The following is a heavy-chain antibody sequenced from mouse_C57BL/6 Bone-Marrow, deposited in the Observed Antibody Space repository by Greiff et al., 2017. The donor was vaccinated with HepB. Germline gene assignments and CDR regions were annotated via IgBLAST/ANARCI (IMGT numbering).Heavy chain of an antibody. CDR2: IDPETGGT. CDR1: GYTFTDYE. D-gene: IGHD1-1*01. CDR3: TRPVVAPFAY. Sequence: VQLQQSGAELVRPGASVTLSCKASGYTFTDYEMHWVKQTPVHGLEWIGAIDPETGGTAYNQKFKGKAILTAVKSSSTAYMELRSLTSEDSAVYYCTRPVVAPFAYWGQGTLVTVSA. V-gene: IGHV1-15*01. J-gene: IGHJ3*01.